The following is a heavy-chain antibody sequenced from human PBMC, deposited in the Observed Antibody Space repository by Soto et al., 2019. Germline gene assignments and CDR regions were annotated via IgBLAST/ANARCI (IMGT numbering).Heavy chain of an antibody. CDR2: IWCYGSNK. J-gene: IGHJ6*02. CDR3: ARDVVATIRYYYYYGMDV. CDR1: GFTFSSYG. V-gene: IGHV3-33*01. Sequence: QVQLVESGGGVVQPGRSLRLSCAASGFTFSSYGMHWVRQAPGKGLEWVAVIWCYGSNKYYADSVKGRFTISRDNSKNALYLQMNSLRADDTGVYYCARDVVATIRYYYYYGMDVWGQGTTVTVSS. D-gene: IGHD5-12*01.